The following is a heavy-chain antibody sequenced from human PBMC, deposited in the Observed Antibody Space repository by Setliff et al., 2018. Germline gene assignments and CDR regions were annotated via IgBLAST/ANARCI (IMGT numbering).Heavy chain of an antibody. CDR1: GYTFASYA. Sequence: ASVKVSCKASGYTFASYAMNWVRQAPGQGLEWMGWINTNTGNPMYAQGFTGRFVFSLDTSVSTAYLQISSLKAEDTAVYYCARVWGSGWYGGAFDIWGQGTMVTVSS. CDR3: ARVWGSGWYGGAFDI. V-gene: IGHV7-4-1*02. CDR2: INTNTGNP. J-gene: IGHJ3*02. D-gene: IGHD6-19*01.